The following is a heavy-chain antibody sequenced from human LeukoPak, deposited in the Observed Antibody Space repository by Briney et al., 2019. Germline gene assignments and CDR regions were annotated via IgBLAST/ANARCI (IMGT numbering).Heavy chain of an antibody. CDR1: GYTFTGYY. CDR3: ARGLYDSGWSSKDY. V-gene: IGHV1-2*02. Sequence: ASVKVSCKASGYTFTGYYMHWVRQAPGQGLEWMGWINPNSGGTNYAQKFQGRVTMTRDTSISTAYMELSRLRSDDTAVYYCARGLYDSGWSSKDYWGQGTLVIVPS. J-gene: IGHJ4*02. D-gene: IGHD6-19*01. CDR2: INPNSGGT.